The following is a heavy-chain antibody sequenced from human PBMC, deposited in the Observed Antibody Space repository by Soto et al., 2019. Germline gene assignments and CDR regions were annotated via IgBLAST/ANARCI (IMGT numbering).Heavy chain of an antibody. CDR3: ARDHSSGYYYYYGMDV. CDR1: GFTVSSND. CDR2: IYSGGST. Sequence: EVQLVESGGGLVQPGGSLRLSCAASGFTVSSNDMSWVRQAPGKGLEWVSVIYSGGSTYYADSVKGRFTISRDNSKNTLYLQMNSLRAEDTAVYHCARDHSSGYYYYYGMDVWGQGTTVTVSS. D-gene: IGHD6-19*01. V-gene: IGHV3-66*01. J-gene: IGHJ6*02.